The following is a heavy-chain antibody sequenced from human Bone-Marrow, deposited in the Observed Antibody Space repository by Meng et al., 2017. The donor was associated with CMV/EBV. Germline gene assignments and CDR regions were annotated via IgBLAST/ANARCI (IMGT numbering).Heavy chain of an antibody. D-gene: IGHD3-3*01. CDR1: GFTFSSYS. Sequence: GESLKISCAASGFTFSSYSMNWVRQAPGKGLEWVSSISSSSSYIYYADSVKGRFTISRDNSKNTLYLQMNSLRAEDTAVYYCAGFVYDFWSAKYLGGAMDVWGQGTTVTVSS. V-gene: IGHV3-21*04. CDR2: ISSSSSYI. J-gene: IGHJ6*02. CDR3: AGFVYDFWSAKYLGGAMDV.